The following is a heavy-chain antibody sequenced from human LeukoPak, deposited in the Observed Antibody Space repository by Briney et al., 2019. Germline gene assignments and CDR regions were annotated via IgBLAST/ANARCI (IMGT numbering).Heavy chain of an antibody. D-gene: IGHD3-22*01. V-gene: IGHV3-23*01. Sequence: GGSLRLSCAASGFTFSSYAMSWVRQAPGKGLKWVSGISGSGGSTYYADSVKGRFTISRDNSKSTLFLQMNSLRAEDTAVYYCAKRSPSSSGYDFDYWGQGTLVTVSS. CDR3: AKRSPSSSGYDFDY. CDR1: GFTFSSYA. J-gene: IGHJ4*02. CDR2: ISGSGGST.